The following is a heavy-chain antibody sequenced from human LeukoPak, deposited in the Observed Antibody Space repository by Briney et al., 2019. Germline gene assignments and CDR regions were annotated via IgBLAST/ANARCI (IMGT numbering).Heavy chain of an antibody. V-gene: IGHV1-69*06. CDR1: GGTFSSYA. CDR3: ARVDTAMAYNWFDP. D-gene: IGHD5-18*01. J-gene: IGHJ5*02. CDR2: IIPIFGTA. Sequence: GASVKVSCKASGGTFSSYAISWVRQAPGQGLEWMGGIIPIFGTANYAQKFQGRVTITADKSTSTACMELSSLRSEDTAVYYCARVDTAMAYNWFDPWGQGTLVTVSS.